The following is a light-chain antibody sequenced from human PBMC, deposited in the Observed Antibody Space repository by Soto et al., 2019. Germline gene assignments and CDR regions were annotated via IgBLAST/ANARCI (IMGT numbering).Light chain of an antibody. J-gene: IGLJ1*01. CDR3: SSKRSDTPVV. Sequence: QSALTQPASVSGSPGQSISISCTGTSSDVGGYNYVSWYQQHPGKAPKLMIYEVSNRPSGVSNRFSGSKSANTASLTISGLQAEDEADYYFSSKRSDTPVVFGTGTKLTVL. V-gene: IGLV2-14*01. CDR1: SSDVGGYNY. CDR2: EVS.